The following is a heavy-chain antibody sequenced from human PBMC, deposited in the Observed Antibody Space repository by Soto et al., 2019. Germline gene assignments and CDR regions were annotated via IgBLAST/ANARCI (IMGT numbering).Heavy chain of an antibody. V-gene: IGHV3-30*18. Sequence: PGGSLRLSCAASGFTFSSYGMHWVRQAPGKGLEWVAVISYDGSNKYYADSVKGRFTISRDNSKNTLYLQMNSLRAEDTAVYYCAKALRRYFDWSLDYWGQGTLVTVSS. J-gene: IGHJ4*02. CDR2: ISYDGSNK. D-gene: IGHD3-9*01. CDR1: GFTFSSYG. CDR3: AKALRRYFDWSLDY.